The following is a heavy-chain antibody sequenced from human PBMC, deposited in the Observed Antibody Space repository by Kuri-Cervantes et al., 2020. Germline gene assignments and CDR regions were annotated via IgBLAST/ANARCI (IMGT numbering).Heavy chain of an antibody. CDR2: ISGYNGNT. J-gene: IGHJ4*02. CDR1: GYTFTSYG. V-gene: IGHV1-18*01. D-gene: IGHD5-24*01. Sequence: ASVKVSCKASGYTFTSYGISWVRQAPGQGLEWMGWISGYNGNTNYAQNLQGRVTLTTDRFTSTAYMELRGLGSDDTAVYYCARVDVPPWGKMATFSSVPINWGQGTLVTVSS. CDR3: ARVDVPPWGKMATFSSVPIN.